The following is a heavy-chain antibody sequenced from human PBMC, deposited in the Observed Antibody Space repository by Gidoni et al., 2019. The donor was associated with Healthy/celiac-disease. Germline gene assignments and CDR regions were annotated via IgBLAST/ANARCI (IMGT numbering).Heavy chain of an antibody. CDR1: GGSISSYY. CDR2: IYYSGST. D-gene: IGHD5-12*01. V-gene: IGHV4-59*01. Sequence: HVQLQESGPGLVKPSETLSLTCTVSGGSISSYYWSWIRQPPGKGLEGIGYIYYSGSTNYNPSLKSRVTISVDTSKNQFSLKLSAVTAADTAVYYCARDKGGDSGYDLFDYWGQGTLVTVSS. CDR3: ARDKGGDSGYDLFDY. J-gene: IGHJ4*02.